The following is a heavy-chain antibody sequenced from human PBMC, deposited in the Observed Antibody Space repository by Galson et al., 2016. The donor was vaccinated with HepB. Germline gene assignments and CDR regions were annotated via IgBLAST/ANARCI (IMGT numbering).Heavy chain of an antibody. D-gene: IGHD4-23*01. V-gene: IGHV3-53*01. CDR1: GLNVGSHY. Sequence: SLRLSCAASGLNVGSHYMRWVRQAPGKGLEWVSLIYSGGSTYYADPVKGRFTISRDNSKDTLYLQMNSLRVEDTAVYYCARDPNSIKQHLYAWGRGTLVTVSS. CDR2: IYSGGST. CDR3: ARDPNSIKQHLYA. J-gene: IGHJ5*02.